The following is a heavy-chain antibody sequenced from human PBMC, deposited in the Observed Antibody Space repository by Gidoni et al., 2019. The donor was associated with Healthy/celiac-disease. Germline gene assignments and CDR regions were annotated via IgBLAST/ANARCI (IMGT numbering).Heavy chain of an antibody. CDR2: IYSGGST. Sequence: EVQLVESGGGLVQPGGSLRLSCAASGFTVSSHYMSWVRQAPGKGLEWVSVIYSGGSTYYADSVKGRFTISRDNSKNTLYLQMNSLRAEDTAVYYCARHIAAAGSYYYYGMDVWGQGTTVTVSS. D-gene: IGHD6-13*01. CDR3: ARHIAAAGSYYYYGMDV. CDR1: GFTVSSHY. J-gene: IGHJ6*02. V-gene: IGHV3-66*02.